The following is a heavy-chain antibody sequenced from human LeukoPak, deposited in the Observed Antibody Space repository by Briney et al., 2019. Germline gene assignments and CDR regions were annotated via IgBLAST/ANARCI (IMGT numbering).Heavy chain of an antibody. CDR3: AKDARDGYNYGLSNYFDY. D-gene: IGHD5-24*01. CDR2: ISSSSSYR. J-gene: IGHJ4*02. Sequence: GGSLRLSCTGSGFTFSSYSMNWVRQAPGKGLEWVSSISSSSSYRYYEESVKGRFSISRDNARNSLYLQMNSLRAEDTAVYYCAKDARDGYNYGLSNYFDYWGQGTLVTVSS. V-gene: IGHV3-21*01. CDR1: GFTFSSYS.